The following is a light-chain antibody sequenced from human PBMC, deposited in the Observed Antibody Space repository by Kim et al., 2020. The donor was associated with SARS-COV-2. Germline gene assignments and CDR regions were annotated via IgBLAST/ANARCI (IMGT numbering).Light chain of an antibody. V-gene: IGKV1-16*02. CDR3: QQYKHYPLT. Sequence: DIQMTQSPSSLSASVGDRVTITCRASQDISNFLAWFQQKPGKAPKSLIYGASILQNGVPSKFSGSGYGTDFTLTISSLQPEDFATYYCQQYKHYPLTFGGGTKVDIK. CDR2: GAS. CDR1: QDISNF. J-gene: IGKJ4*01.